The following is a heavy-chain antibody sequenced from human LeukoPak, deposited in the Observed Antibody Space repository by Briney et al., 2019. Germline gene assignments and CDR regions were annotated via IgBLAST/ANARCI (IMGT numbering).Heavy chain of an antibody. CDR3: AKGARDDYGDYFSLFDP. CDR1: GFTFSSYG. Sequence: GGSLRRSCAASGFTFSSYGMHWVRQAPGKGLEWVAVISYDGSKKYHVDSVKGRVTISRDNSKNTLYLQMNSLRAEDTAVYYCAKGARDDYGDYFSLFDPWGQGTLVTVSS. D-gene: IGHD4-17*01. V-gene: IGHV3-30*18. CDR2: ISYDGSKK. J-gene: IGHJ5*02.